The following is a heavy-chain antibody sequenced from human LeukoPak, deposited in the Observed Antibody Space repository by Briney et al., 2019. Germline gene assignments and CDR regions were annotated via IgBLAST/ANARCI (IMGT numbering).Heavy chain of an antibody. CDR2: IKQDGSEK. CDR3: ARDRRDGYNVLDY. J-gene: IGHJ4*02. Sequence: GGSLRLSCAASGFTFSSYWMSWVRQAPGKGLEWVANIKQDGSEKYYVDSVKGRFTISRDNAKNSLYLQMNSLSAEDTAIYYCARDRRDGYNVLDYWGQGTLVTVSS. D-gene: IGHD5-24*01. CDR1: GFTFSSYW. V-gene: IGHV3-7*01.